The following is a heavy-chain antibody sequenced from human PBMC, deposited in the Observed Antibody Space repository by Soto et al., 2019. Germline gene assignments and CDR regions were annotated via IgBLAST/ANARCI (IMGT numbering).Heavy chain of an antibody. V-gene: IGHV4-31*03. CDR1: SGSISSGGYF. CDR2: IFCSGTT. J-gene: IGHJ4*02. D-gene: IGHD1-1*01. CDR3: ARGVLY. Sequence: QVQLQESGPGLVKPSQTLSLTCTVSSGSISSGGYFWSWIRPPPGKGLEWIGNIFCSGTTYYNPSLKSRLTISVDTSKNQFSLKLSSVTAADTAVYFCARGVLYWGQGTLVTVAS.